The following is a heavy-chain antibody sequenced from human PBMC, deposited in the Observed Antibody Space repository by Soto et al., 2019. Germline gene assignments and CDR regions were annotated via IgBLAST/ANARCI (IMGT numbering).Heavy chain of an antibody. D-gene: IGHD2-2*01. J-gene: IGHJ4*02. CDR1: GFTFSSYA. Sequence: EVQLLESGGGLVQPGGSLRLSCAASGFTFSSYAMSWVRQAPGKGLEWVSAISGSGGSTYYADSVKGRFTISRDNSKNTLYLKMNSLRAEDTAVYYCAKTRGVVVPAAIPEGGETFDYWGQGTLVTVSS. CDR3: AKTRGVVVPAAIPEGGETFDY. CDR2: ISGSGGST. V-gene: IGHV3-23*01.